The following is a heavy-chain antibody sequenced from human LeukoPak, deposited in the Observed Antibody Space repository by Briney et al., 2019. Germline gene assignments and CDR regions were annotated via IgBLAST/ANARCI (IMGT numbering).Heavy chain of an antibody. V-gene: IGHV4-34*01. CDR2: INHSGST. D-gene: IGHD3-10*01. Sequence: SETLSLTCAVYGVSFSGYYWSWIRQPPGKGLEWVGEINHSGSTNYNPSLKSRVTISVDTSKNQFSLKLSSVTAADTAVYYCARVDYYGSGSYSWFDPWGQGTLVTVSS. J-gene: IGHJ5*02. CDR3: ARVDYYGSGSYSWFDP. CDR1: GVSFSGYY.